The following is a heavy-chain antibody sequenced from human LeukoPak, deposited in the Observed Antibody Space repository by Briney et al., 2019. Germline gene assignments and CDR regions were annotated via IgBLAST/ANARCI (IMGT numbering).Heavy chain of an antibody. V-gene: IGHV4-34*01. CDR1: GGSFSGYY. D-gene: IGHD6-19*01. CDR3: ARAPAGYSSGWFDY. CDR2: INHSGST. Sequence: PETLSLTCAVYGGSFSGYYWSWIRQPPGKGLEWIGEINHSGSTNYNPSLKSRVTISVDTSKNQFSLKLSSVTAADTAVYYCARAPAGYSSGWFDYWGQGTLVTVSS. J-gene: IGHJ4*02.